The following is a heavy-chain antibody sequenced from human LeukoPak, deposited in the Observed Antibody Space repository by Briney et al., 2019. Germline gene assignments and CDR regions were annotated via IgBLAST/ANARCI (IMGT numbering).Heavy chain of an antibody. CDR1: GFTFSSHG. CDR3: AKASANIVVGNKHFDY. CDR2: ISGSGDYT. Sequence: GGSLRLSCAASGFTFSSHGMSWVRQAPGKGLEWVSTISGSGDYTYYADSVKGRFTTSRDNSKNTLYLQMNSLRAEDTAVYYCAKASANIVVGNKHFDYWGQGTLVTVSS. V-gene: IGHV3-23*01. J-gene: IGHJ4*02. D-gene: IGHD2-15*01.